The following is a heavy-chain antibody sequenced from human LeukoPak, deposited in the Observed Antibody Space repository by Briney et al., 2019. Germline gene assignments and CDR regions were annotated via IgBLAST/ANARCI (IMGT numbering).Heavy chain of an antibody. CDR1: GYTFTSYY. D-gene: IGHD3-10*01. CDR3: ARGGFYYYGSGSSPNWFDP. J-gene: IGHJ5*02. V-gene: IGHV1-46*01. Sequence: ASVKVSCKASGYTFTSYYMHWVRQAPGQGLEWMGIINPSAGGTTYAQKFQGRVTMTRDTSTSTVYMELSRLRSDDTAVYYCARGGFYYYGSGSSPNWFDPWGQGTLVTVSS. CDR2: INPSAGGT.